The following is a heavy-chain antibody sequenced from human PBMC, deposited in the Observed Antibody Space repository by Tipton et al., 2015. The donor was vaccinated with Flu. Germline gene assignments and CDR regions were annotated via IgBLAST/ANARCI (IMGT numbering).Heavy chain of an antibody. J-gene: IGHJ3*02. D-gene: IGHD2-15*01. CDR1: GGSFSGYY. CDR3: ARGLGVVVAVAFDI. Sequence: TLSLTCAVYGGSFSGYYWSWIRQPPGKGLEWIGEINHSGSTNYNPSLKSRVTISVDTSKNQFSLNLSSVTAADTAVYYCARGLGVVVAVAFDIWGQGTMVTVSS. V-gene: IGHV4-34*01. CDR2: INHSGST.